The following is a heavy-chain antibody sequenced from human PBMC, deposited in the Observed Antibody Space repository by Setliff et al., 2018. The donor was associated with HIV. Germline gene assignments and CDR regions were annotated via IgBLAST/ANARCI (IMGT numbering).Heavy chain of an antibody. CDR3: ARKLRPGHGVNV. CDR2: IGQDGSEK. Sequence: GGSLRLSCAASRFDFNNYWMCWVRQAPGKGLEWVANIGQDGSEKNYVDSVKGRFTIARDNAKNSMDLQMNSLRAEDTAIYYCARKLRPGHGVNVWGQGTTVTVSS. CDR1: RFDFNNYW. D-gene: IGHD3-10*01. V-gene: IGHV3-7*01. J-gene: IGHJ6*02.